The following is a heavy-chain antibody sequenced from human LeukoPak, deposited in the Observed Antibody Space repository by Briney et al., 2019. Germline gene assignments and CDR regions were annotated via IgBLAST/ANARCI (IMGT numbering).Heavy chain of an antibody. CDR2: ISGSGGST. V-gene: IGHV3-23*01. D-gene: IGHD1-1*01. J-gene: IGHJ4*02. CDR3: TTDQNWNYFDY. CDR1: GFTFSSYA. Sequence: SGGSLRLSCAASGFTFSSYAMSWVRQAPGKGLEWVSAISGSGGSTYYADSVKGRFTISRDNSKNTLYLQMNSLRAEDTAVYYCTTDQNWNYFDYWGQGTLVTVSS.